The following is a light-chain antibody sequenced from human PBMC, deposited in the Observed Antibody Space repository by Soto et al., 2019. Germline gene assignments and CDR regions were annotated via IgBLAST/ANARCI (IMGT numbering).Light chain of an antibody. CDR1: SSDVGGYNY. CDR2: EVN. J-gene: IGLJ1*01. V-gene: IGLV2-8*01. CDR3: TSYAGGNNV. Sequence: QSALTQPPSASGSPGQSVTISCTGTSSDVGGYNYVSWYQPHPGKVPKLMVYEVNKRPSGVPDRFSGSKSGNTASLTVSWLQAEDEADYYCTSYAGGNNVFGTGTKVTVL.